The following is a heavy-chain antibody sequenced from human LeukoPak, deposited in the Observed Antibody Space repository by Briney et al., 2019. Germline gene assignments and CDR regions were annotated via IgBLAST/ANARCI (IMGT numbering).Heavy chain of an antibody. CDR3: ASSDIVVVPAAIFVD. J-gene: IGHJ4*02. V-gene: IGHV4-34*01. D-gene: IGHD2-2*01. Sequence: KSSETLSLTCAVYGGSFSGYYWSWIRQPPGKGPEWIGEINHSGSTNYNPSLKSRVTISVDTSKNQFSLKLSSVTAADTAVYYCASSDIVVVPAAIFVDWGQGTLVTVSS. CDR1: GGSFSGYY. CDR2: INHSGST.